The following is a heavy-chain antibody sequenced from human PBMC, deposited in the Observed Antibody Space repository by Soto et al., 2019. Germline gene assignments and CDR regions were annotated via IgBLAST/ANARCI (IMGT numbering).Heavy chain of an antibody. V-gene: IGHV4-39*01. D-gene: IGHD2-15*01. CDR2: IYYSGST. Sequence: SETLSLTCTVSGGSISSSSYYWGWIRQPPGKGLEWIGSIYYSGSTYYNPSLKSRVTISVDTSKNQFSLKLSSVTAADTAVYYCASLAYCSGGSCDSYYWGQGTLVTVSS. J-gene: IGHJ4*02. CDR3: ASLAYCSGGSCDSYY. CDR1: GGSISSSSYY.